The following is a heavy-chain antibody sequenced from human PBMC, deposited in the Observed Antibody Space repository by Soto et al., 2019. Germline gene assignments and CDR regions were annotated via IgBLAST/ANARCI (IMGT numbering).Heavy chain of an antibody. CDR2: ISYDGNDK. CDR1: GYTFSPYT. D-gene: IGHD2-21*02. J-gene: IGHJ4*02. Sequence: PGGSLRLSCAASGYTFSPYTMHWVRQAPGKGLDWVAVISYDGNDKEYADSVKGRFTISRDNSKNTLYLQMNSLRAEDTAVYYCARGGGFCGGDCYKGGIDYWGQQGTLVTVSS. V-gene: IGHV3-30-3*01. CDR3: ARGGGFCGGDCYKGGIDY.